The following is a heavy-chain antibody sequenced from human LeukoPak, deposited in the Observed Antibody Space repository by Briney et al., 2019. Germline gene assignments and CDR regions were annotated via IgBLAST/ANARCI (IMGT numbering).Heavy chain of an antibody. V-gene: IGHV3-48*01. J-gene: IGHJ6*03. CDR2: ISDSSTTI. CDR3: AGFWYDYNYYYYYMDV. D-gene: IGHD4-11*01. CDR1: GFTFSSYN. Sequence: PGGSLRLSCAASGFTFSSYNMNWVRQAPGKGLGWVSYISDSSTTIYYADSVKGRFTISRDNAKNSLYLQMNSLRAEDTAVYYCAGFWYDYNYYYYYMDVWGKGTTVTVSS.